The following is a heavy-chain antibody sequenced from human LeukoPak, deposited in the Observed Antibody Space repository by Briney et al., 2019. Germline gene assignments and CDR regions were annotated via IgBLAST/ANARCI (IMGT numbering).Heavy chain of an antibody. J-gene: IGHJ4*02. V-gene: IGHV4-4*07. D-gene: IGHD3-16*01. Sequence: PSETLSLTCTVSGGYISSYYWSWIRQPAGKELEWIGRFYTRGSPNYNPSLKSRVTVSVDTSKNQFSLRLSSVSPADTAVYYCARIGGITYFDYWGQGTLVTVSS. CDR3: ARIGGITYFDY. CDR2: FYTRGSP. CDR1: GGYISSYY.